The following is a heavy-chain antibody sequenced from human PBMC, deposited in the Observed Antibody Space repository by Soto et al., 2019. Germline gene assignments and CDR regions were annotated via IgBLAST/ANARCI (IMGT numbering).Heavy chain of an antibody. CDR3: ATHCSTLAVAAVDY. CDR2: FDPEDGET. Sequence: GASVKVSCKVSGYTLTELSMHWVRQAPGKGLEWMGGFDPEDGETIYAQKFQGRVTMTEDTSTDTAYMELSSLRSEDTAVYYCATHCSTLAVAAVDYWGQGSLVTGSS. D-gene: IGHD6-19*01. CDR1: GYTLTELS. V-gene: IGHV1-24*01. J-gene: IGHJ4*02.